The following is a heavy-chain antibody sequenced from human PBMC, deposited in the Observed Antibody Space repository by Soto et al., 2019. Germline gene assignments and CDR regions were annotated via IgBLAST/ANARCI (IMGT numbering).Heavy chain of an antibody. CDR2: ISWNSGSI. CDR3: AKDLPGFLEWTEDAFDI. Sequence: VQLVESGGGLVQPGRSLRLSCAASGFTFDDYAMHWVRQAPGKGLEWVSGISWNSGSIGYADSVKGRFTISRDNAKNSLYLQMNSLRAEDTALYYCAKDLPGFLEWTEDAFDIWGQGTMVTVSS. D-gene: IGHD3-3*01. J-gene: IGHJ3*02. CDR1: GFTFDDYA. V-gene: IGHV3-9*01.